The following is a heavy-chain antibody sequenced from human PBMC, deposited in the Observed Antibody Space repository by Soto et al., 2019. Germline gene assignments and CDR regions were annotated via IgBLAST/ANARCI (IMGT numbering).Heavy chain of an antibody. Sequence: GGSLRLSCAASGFTFSNAWMNWVRQAPGKGLEWVGRIKSKTDGGTTDYAAPVKGRFTISRDDSKNTLYLQMNSLKTEDTAVYYCTTDNLSAAAGTRYGMDVWGQGTTVTVSS. D-gene: IGHD6-13*01. CDR1: GFTFSNAW. J-gene: IGHJ6*02. CDR3: TTDNLSAAAGTRYGMDV. CDR2: IKSKTDGGTT. V-gene: IGHV3-15*07.